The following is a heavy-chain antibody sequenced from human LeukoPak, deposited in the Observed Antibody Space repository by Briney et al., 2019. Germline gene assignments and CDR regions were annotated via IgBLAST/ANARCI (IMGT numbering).Heavy chain of an antibody. V-gene: IGHV3-21*01. CDR1: GFTFSSYS. CDR3: ARVLVSSWLEPTPYYFDY. Sequence: PGGSLRLSCAASGFTFSSYSMNWVRQAPGKGLEWVSFITYSRSYIYYADSVKGRFTISRDNAKNSLYLQMNSLRAEDTAVYYCARVLVSSWLEPTPYYFDYWGQGTLVTVSS. J-gene: IGHJ4*02. D-gene: IGHD6-19*01. CDR2: ITYSRSYI.